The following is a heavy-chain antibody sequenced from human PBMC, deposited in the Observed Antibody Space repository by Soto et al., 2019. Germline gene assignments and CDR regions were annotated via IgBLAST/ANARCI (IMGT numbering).Heavy chain of an antibody. CDR1: GFDFTYYA. V-gene: IGHV3-30*18. CDR2: MSSDGSKI. D-gene: IGHD1-26*01. Sequence: QVQLVESGGGAVQPGESLRLSCVASGFDFTYYAMHWVRQAPGKGLESVAVMSSDGSKIHHTDSVKGRFTISRDNSKDTLYLQMNSLRKEDTAVYFGAKDVGVGGTVGLFDYWGQGTLVSVSS. CDR3: AKDVGVGGTVGLFDY. J-gene: IGHJ4*02.